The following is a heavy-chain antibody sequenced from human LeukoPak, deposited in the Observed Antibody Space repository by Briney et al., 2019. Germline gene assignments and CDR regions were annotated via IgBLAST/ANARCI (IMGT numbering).Heavy chain of an antibody. CDR2: IIPILGIA. Sequence: SVKVSCKASGGTFSSYAISWVRQAPGQGLEWMGRIIPILGIANYAQKFQGRVTITADKSTSTAYMELSSLRSEDTAVYYCARAHLFDMSGSYSRGDFVYWGQGTLVTVSS. J-gene: IGHJ4*02. V-gene: IGHV1-69*04. CDR1: GGTFSSYA. CDR3: ARAHLFDMSGSYSRGDFVY. D-gene: IGHD1-26*01.